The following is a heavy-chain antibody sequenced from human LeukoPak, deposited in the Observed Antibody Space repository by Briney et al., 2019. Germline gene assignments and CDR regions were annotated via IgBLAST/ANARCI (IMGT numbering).Heavy chain of an antibody. CDR1: GGSISSGSYY. Sequence: PSETLSLTCTVSGGSISSGSYYWSWIRQPAGKGLEWIGRIYTSESTNYNPSLKSRVTISVDTSKNQFSLKLSSVTAADTAVYYCARVPNHDYSNYAGFDYWGQGTLVTVSS. J-gene: IGHJ4*02. CDR3: ARVPNHDYSNYAGFDY. V-gene: IGHV4-61*02. D-gene: IGHD4-11*01. CDR2: IYTSEST.